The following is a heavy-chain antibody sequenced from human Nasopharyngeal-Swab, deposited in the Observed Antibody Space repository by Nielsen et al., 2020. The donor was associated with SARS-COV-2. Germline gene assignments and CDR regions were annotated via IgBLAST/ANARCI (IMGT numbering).Heavy chain of an antibody. CDR3: AREGHSSGWYFDY. CDR2: INTNTGNP. Sequence: ASVQVSCKASGYTFTSYAMNWVRQAPGQGLEWMGWINTNTGNPTYAQGFTGRFVFSLDTSASTAYLQISSLKAEDTAVYYCAREGHSSGWYFDYWGQGTLVTVSS. J-gene: IGHJ4*02. V-gene: IGHV7-4-1*02. D-gene: IGHD6-19*01. CDR1: GYTFTSYA.